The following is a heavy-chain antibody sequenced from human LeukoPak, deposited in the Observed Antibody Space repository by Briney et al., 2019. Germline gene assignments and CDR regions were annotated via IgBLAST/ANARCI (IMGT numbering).Heavy chain of an antibody. D-gene: IGHD3-10*01. CDR3: ARGRVRGVIKTYYFDY. J-gene: IGHJ4*02. Sequence: SETLSLTCTVSGGSISGYYWTWTRQPAGKGLEWIGRIYSSGSTNFNPSLKSRVTISVDTSKNQFSLKLSSVTAADTAVYYCARGRVRGVIKTYYFDYWGQGTLVTVSS. V-gene: IGHV4-4*07. CDR1: GGSISGYY. CDR2: IYSSGST.